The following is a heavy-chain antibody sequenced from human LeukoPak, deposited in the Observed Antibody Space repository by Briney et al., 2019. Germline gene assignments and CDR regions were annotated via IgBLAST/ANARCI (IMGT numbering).Heavy chain of an antibody. J-gene: IGHJ4*02. D-gene: IGHD3-3*02. CDR3: AGFARVSRGLFPRKLGY. V-gene: IGHV1-69*05. Sequence: SVKVSCKASGGTFSSYAISWVRQAPGQGLEWMGGIIPIFGTANYAQKFQGRVTITTDESTSTAYMELNQLRSDRTARVFFAGFARVSRGLFPRKLGYSGQGTLVTVSS. CDR2: IIPIFGTA. CDR1: GGTFSSYA.